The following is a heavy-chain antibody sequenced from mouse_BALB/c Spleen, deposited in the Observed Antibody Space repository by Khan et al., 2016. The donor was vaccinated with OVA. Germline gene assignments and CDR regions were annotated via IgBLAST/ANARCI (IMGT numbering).Heavy chain of an antibody. Sequence: QIQLVQPGPELKTPGETVRISCKASGYTFTDYGVNWVKQAPGKGLMWMGWINTYTGEATYVADFKGRFAFSLETSASTAHSQFYNLKHESMATRFCARSRANYILDLWSQGTTLTVSS. V-gene: IGHV9-1*02. CDR1: GYTFTDYG. CDR3: ARSRANYILDL. D-gene: IGHD2-1*01. CDR2: INTYTGEA. J-gene: IGHJ2*01.